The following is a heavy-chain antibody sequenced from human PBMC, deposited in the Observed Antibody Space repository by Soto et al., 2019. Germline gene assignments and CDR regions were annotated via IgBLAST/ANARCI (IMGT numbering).Heavy chain of an antibody. V-gene: IGHV4-4*02. CDR3: VRMSVVGYFDY. CDR2: IYHSGTT. CDR1: GAYITGSDW. D-gene: IGHD3-22*01. J-gene: IGHJ4*02. Sequence: SETHSLTYTVSGAYITGSDWWSWVRQTPEKGLEWIGEIYHSGTTNYHPSLKSRVTISQDKSKNQFSLNLTSVTAADTAVYSCVRMSVVGYFDYWGRGSLVTVSS.